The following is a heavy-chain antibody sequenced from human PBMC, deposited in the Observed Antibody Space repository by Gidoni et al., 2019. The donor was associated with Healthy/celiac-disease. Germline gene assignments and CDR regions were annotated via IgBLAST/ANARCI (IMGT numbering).Heavy chain of an antibody. D-gene: IGHD6-13*01. CDR2: IYHSGST. CDR3: ARGSGIAYFVAFDI. V-gene: IGHV4-30-2*01. J-gene: IGHJ3*02. Sequence: IGYIYHSGSTYYNPSLKSRVTISVDRSKNQFSLKLSSVTAADTAVYYCARGSGIAYFVAFDIWGQGTMVTVSS.